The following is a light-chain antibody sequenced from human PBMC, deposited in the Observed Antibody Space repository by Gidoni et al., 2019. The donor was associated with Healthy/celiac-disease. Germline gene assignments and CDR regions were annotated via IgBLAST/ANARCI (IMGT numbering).Light chain of an antibody. CDR2: GAS. V-gene: IGKV3-15*01. Sequence: IVITQPPATLSVSPGERATLSSRASQSVSSNLAWYQQKPGPAPRLLIYGASTRDTGIPARFSGSGSGTEFTLTISSLQSEDFAVYYCQQYNNWPRTFXXXTKVEIK. J-gene: IGKJ1*01. CDR1: QSVSSN. CDR3: QQYNNWPRT.